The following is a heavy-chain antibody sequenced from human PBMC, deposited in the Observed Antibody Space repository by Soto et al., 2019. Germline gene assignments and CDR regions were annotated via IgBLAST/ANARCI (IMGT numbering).Heavy chain of an antibody. Sequence: GGSLRLSCAASGFTFSSYWMSWVRQAPGKGLEWVANIKQDGSETYYVDSLRGRFTISRDNAKNSVYLQMNSLRVDDTAVYFCAGENVAVPAYFWGQGTLVTVSS. CDR1: GFTFSSYW. V-gene: IGHV3-7*01. CDR2: IKQDGSET. CDR3: AGENVAVPAYF. J-gene: IGHJ4*02. D-gene: IGHD6-19*01.